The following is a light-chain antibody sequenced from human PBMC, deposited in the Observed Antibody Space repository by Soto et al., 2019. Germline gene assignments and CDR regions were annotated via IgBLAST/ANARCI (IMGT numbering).Light chain of an antibody. J-gene: IGKJ1*01. V-gene: IGKV3-15*01. CDR1: QTISTD. Sequence: EIVMTQSPATLSVTPGERVTLSCRASQTISTDLAWYQQKPGQAPRLLIYGASTRATTFPARFSGGGSGTEFTLTISSLQSEDFAVYYCQHYGNSRGRFGQGTKVDIK. CDR3: QHYGNSRGR. CDR2: GAS.